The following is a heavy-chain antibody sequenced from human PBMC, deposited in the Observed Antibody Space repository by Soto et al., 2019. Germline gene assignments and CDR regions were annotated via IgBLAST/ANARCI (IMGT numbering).Heavy chain of an antibody. CDR1: GYTFTSYG. D-gene: IGHD3-10*02. J-gene: IGHJ6*03. V-gene: IGHV1-18*01. CDR3: ARDFFHFYVRGVIIHPPYYFYLDV. CDR2: ISAYNGNT. Sequence: QVQLVQSGAEVKKPGASVKVSCKASGYTFTSYGISWVRQAPGQGLEWMGWISAYNGNTNYAQKLQGRVAMTPDTSRSTAYMELRSLRSDYTAVYYCARDFFHFYVRGVIIHPPYYFYLDVWGKGTTVTVSS.